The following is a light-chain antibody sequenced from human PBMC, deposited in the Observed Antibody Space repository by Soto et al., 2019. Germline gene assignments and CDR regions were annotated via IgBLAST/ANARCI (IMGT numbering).Light chain of an antibody. CDR3: QQSYSTPLT. CDR2: AAS. CDR1: QSISSY. V-gene: IGKV1-39*01. Sequence: IPMTQSPSTLSASVGDRVTITCRASQSISSYLNWYQQKPGKAPKLLIYAASSLQSGVPSRFSGSGSGTDFTLTISSLQPEDFATYNCQQSYSTPLTFGGGTKVDIK. J-gene: IGKJ4*01.